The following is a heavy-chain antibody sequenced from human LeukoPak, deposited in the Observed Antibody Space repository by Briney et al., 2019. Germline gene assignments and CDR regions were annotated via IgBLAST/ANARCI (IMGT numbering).Heavy chain of an antibody. CDR1: GFTFSSYG. D-gene: IGHD6-19*01. Sequence: GGSLRLSCAASGFTFSSYGMHRVRQAPGKGLEWVAVIWYDGSNKYYADSVKGRFTISRDNSKNTLCLQMNSLRAEDTAVYYCARDIAVAGTAILALDYWGQGTLVTVSS. CDR2: IWYDGSNK. J-gene: IGHJ4*02. V-gene: IGHV3-33*01. CDR3: ARDIAVAGTAILALDY.